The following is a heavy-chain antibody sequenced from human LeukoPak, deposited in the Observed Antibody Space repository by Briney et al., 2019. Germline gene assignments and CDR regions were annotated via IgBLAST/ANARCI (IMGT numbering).Heavy chain of an antibody. V-gene: IGHV4-34*01. D-gene: IGHD2-15*01. CDR2: INHSGST. CDR1: GFTFSSYG. CDR3: ARVVGGATRGGFARTPFYFDY. Sequence: GSLRLSCAASGFTFSSYGMHWIRQPPGKGLEWIGEINHSGSTNHNPSLKSRVTISVDTSKNQFSLKLSSVAAADTAVYYCARVVGGATRGGFARTPFYFDYWGQGTLVTVSS. J-gene: IGHJ4*02.